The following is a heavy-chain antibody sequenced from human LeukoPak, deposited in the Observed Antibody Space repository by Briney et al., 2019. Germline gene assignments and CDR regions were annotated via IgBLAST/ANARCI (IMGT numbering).Heavy chain of an antibody. D-gene: IGHD2-8*02. CDR1: GGSFSGYY. CDR2: INHSGST. Sequence: TSETLSLTCAVYGGSFSGYYWSWIRQPPGKGLEWIGEINHSGSTNYNPSLKSRVTISVDTSKNQFSLKLSSVTAADTAVYYCARGYRWRSLSWFDPWGQGTLVTVSS. V-gene: IGHV4-34*01. CDR3: ARGYRWRSLSWFDP. J-gene: IGHJ5*02.